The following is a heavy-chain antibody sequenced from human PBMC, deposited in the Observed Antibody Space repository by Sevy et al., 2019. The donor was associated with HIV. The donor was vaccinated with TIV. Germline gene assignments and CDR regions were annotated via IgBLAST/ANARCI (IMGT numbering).Heavy chain of an antibody. J-gene: IGHJ4*02. CDR2: ISYDGSNK. D-gene: IGHD3-3*01. CDR3: AKEAGSVRVRIFGVVIKGFIDY. Sequence: GGSLRLSCAASGFTFSSYGMHWVRQAPGKGLEWVAVISYDGSNKYYADSVKGRFTISRGNYKNWLYLQMNSMRAEDTAVCYDAKEAGSVRVRIFGVVIKGFIDYWGQGTLVTVSS. CDR1: GFTFSSYG. V-gene: IGHV3-30*18.